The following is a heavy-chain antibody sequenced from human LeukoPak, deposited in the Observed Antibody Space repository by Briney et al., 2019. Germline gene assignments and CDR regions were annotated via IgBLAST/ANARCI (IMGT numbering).Heavy chain of an antibody. V-gene: IGHV1-2*06. J-gene: IGHJ4*02. CDR3: ARVPLWELLPRDY. Sequence: ASVKVSCKTSGYTFTDYYIRWVRQAPGQGLEWMGRINPNSGGTNCAQKFQGRVTMTRDTSINTAYMELSRLRSDDTAIYYCARVPLWELLPRDYWGQGTLVTVSS. CDR1: GYTFTDYY. D-gene: IGHD1-26*01. CDR2: INPNSGGT.